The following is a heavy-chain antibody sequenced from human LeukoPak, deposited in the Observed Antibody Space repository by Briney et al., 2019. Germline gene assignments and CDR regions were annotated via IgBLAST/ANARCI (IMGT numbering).Heavy chain of an antibody. CDR2: IYWDDDK. Sequence: ESGPTLVKPTQTLTLTCTFSGFSLSTSGVGVGWIRQPPGKALEWLALIYWDDDKRYSPSLKSRLTITKDTSKNQVVLTMTNMDPVDTATYYSAHKPRDYYDSSGYYYFDYWGQGTLVTVSS. CDR3: AHKPRDYYDSSGYYYFDY. J-gene: IGHJ4*02. D-gene: IGHD3-22*01. V-gene: IGHV2-5*02. CDR1: GFSLSTSGVG.